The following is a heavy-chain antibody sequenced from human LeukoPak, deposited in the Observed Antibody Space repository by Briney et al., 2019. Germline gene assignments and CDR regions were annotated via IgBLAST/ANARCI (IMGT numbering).Heavy chain of an antibody. CDR2: ITSSGEAT. D-gene: IGHD3-22*01. J-gene: IGHJ5*01. CDR3: VKDRPKYYHDNGHYYRRDGDS. Sequence: GGSLRLSCDASGFTFSVFAMSWVRQRTGKGREWVSSITSSGEATYYAHSVKGRFTIYRDNSRYTLYLRMNSLRVEDTAIYYCVKDRPKYYHDNGHYYRRDGDSWGQGTLVTVSS. V-gene: IGHV3-23*01. CDR1: GFTFSVFA.